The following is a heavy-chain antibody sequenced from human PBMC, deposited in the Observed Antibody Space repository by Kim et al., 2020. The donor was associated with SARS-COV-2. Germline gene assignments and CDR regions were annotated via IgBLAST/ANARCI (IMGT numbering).Heavy chain of an antibody. V-gene: IGHV3-11*01. Sequence: KGRFTISRDNAKNSLYLQMNSLRAEDTAVYYCARDRWVYDSSGYSLSDDYWGQGTLVTVSS. D-gene: IGHD3-22*01. CDR3: ARDRWVYDSSGYSLSDDY. J-gene: IGHJ4*02.